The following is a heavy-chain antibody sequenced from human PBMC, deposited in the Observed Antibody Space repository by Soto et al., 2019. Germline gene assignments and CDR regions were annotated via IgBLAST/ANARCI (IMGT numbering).Heavy chain of an antibody. V-gene: IGHV3-23*01. CDR2: ISGSDGKT. D-gene: IGHD2-15*01. J-gene: IGHJ4*02. Sequence: GRSLRLSGAASGLSFGSYALSWVRQAPGKGLEGVSTISGSDGKTFYADSVKGRFSISRDTSQNTLYLQMNSLRADDTAIYYCASCSYFEYWGQVTRVTSSS. CDR1: GLSFGSYA. CDR3: ASCSYFEY.